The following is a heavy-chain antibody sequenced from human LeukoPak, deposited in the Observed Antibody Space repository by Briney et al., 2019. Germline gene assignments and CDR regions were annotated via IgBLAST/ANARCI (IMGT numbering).Heavy chain of an antibody. D-gene: IGHD5-24*01. CDR3: ASASGAVEMATISAYYYYYMDI. J-gene: IGHJ6*03. CDR1: GGTFSSYA. V-gene: IGHV1-69*05. CDR2: IIPIFGTA. Sequence: SVKVSCKASGGTFSSYAISWVRQAPGQGLEWMGGIIPIFGTANYAQKFQGRVTITTDESTSTAYMELSSLRSEDTAVYYCASASGAVEMATISAYYYYYMDIWGKGTTVTVSS.